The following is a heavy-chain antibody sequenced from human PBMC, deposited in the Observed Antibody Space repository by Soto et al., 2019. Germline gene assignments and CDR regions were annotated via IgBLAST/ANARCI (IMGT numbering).Heavy chain of an antibody. D-gene: IGHD3-3*01. V-gene: IGHV3-74*01. CDR3: AKDLVFWSGYSAYGMDV. Sequence: GGSLRLSCAASGFTFSSYWMHWVRQAPGKGLVWVSRINSDGSSTSYADSVKGRFTISRDNAKNTLYLQMNSLRAEDTAVYYSAKDLVFWSGYSAYGMDVWGQGTTVTVSS. J-gene: IGHJ6*02. CDR2: INSDGSST. CDR1: GFTFSSYW.